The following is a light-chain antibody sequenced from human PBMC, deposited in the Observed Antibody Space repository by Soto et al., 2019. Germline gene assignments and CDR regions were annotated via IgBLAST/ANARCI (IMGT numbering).Light chain of an antibody. V-gene: IGKV3-11*01. J-gene: IGKJ3*01. CDR3: QHRTKWPRVG. Sequence: EIVLTQSPATLSLSPGERATLSCRASQSVSVYLAWYQQKPGQAPRLLIFDASHRATGIPDRFSGSGSGTDFTLTISSLEPEDFAVYYCQHRTKWPRVGFGPGTKVDIK. CDR1: QSVSVY. CDR2: DAS.